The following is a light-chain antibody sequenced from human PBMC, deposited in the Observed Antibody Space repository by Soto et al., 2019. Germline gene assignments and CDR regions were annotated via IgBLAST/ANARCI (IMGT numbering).Light chain of an antibody. Sequence: NFMLTQPHSVSASPGKTVIISCTRSSCTIGSNYVQWYQQRPGRAPTTVIYEDYQRPSGVPDRFSGSTDSSSNSASLTISGLQTEDEADYYCQSYDASDHAIFGGGTK. CDR1: SCTIGSNY. CDR2: EDY. J-gene: IGLJ2*01. V-gene: IGLV6-57*04. CDR3: QSYDASDHAI.